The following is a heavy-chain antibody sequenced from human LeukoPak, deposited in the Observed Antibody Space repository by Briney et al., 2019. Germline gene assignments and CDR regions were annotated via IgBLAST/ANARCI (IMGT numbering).Heavy chain of an antibody. D-gene: IGHD1-26*01. J-gene: IGHJ4*02. CDR3: AARPLVGASDYFDY. Sequence: SVKVSCKASGFTFTSSAMQWVRQARGQRLEWIGWIVVGSGNTNHAQKFQERVTITRDMSTSTAYMELSSLRSEDTAVYYCAARPLVGASDYFDYWGQGTLVTVSS. CDR2: IVVGSGNT. CDR1: GFTFTSSA. V-gene: IGHV1-58*02.